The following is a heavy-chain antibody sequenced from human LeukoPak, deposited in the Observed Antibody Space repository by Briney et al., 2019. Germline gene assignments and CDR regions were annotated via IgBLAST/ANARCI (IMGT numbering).Heavy chain of an antibody. Sequence: GGSLRLSCAPSGFTFDDYAMHWVRQAPGKGLECVSGISWNSGSIGYADSLKGRFTISRDNGKNSLYLQMNSLSAEDMALYYCAKDKGSGSGSYNCFDYWGQGTLVTVSS. CDR2: ISWNSGSI. D-gene: IGHD3-10*01. CDR1: GFTFDDYA. CDR3: AKDKGSGSGSYNCFDY. J-gene: IGHJ4*02. V-gene: IGHV3-9*03.